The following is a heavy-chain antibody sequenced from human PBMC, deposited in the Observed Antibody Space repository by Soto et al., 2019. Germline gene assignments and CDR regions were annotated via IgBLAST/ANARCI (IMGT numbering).Heavy chain of an antibody. CDR3: ARGTAAGWGGSYYYYYGMDV. CDR2: INHSGST. D-gene: IGHD6-13*01. CDR1: GGSFSGYY. J-gene: IGHJ6*02. V-gene: IGHV4-34*01. Sequence: SETLSLTLAVYGGSFSGYYWSWIRQPPGKGLEWIGEINHSGSTNYNPSLKSRVTISVDTSKNQFSLKLSSVTAADTAVYYCARGTAAGWGGSYYYYYGMDVWGQGTTVTVSS.